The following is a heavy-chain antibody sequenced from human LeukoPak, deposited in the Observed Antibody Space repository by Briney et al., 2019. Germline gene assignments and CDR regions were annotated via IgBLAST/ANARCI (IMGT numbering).Heavy chain of an antibody. D-gene: IGHD2-2*01. CDR1: GFIFSSDD. V-gene: IGHV3-30*12. CDR3: ARESEGGAGTSCPDY. J-gene: IGHJ4*02. CDR2: IQSNGRNK. Sequence: GGSLRLSCAASGFIFSSDDMHWVRQAPGKGLEWVAGIQSNGRNKYYVDSVKGRFAISRDNSKSTLYLQVNSLRVEDTALYYCARESEGGAGTSCPDYWGQGTLVTVSS.